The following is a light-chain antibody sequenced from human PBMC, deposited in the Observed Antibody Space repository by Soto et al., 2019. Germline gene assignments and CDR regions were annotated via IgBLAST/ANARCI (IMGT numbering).Light chain of an antibody. CDR1: SSDVGGYNY. CDR2: DVS. CDR3: SSYTSSSTLGL. Sequence: QSVLTQPASVSGSPGQSITISCTGTSSDVGGYNYVSWYQQHPGKAPKLMIYDVSNRPSGVSNRFSGSKSGNTASLTISGLQVEDDSDYYCSSYTSSSTLGLFGTGPKFTVL. J-gene: IGLJ1*01. V-gene: IGLV2-14*01.